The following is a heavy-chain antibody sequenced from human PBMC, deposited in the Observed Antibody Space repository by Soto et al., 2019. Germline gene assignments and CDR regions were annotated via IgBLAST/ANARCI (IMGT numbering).Heavy chain of an antibody. CDR1: GYTFTSYA. D-gene: IGHD3-16*01. CDR2: INAGNGNT. CDR3: ARFGAGAGSYGMDV. J-gene: IGHJ6*02. V-gene: IGHV1-3*01. Sequence: QVQLVQSGAEVKKPGASVKVSCKASGYTFTSYAMHWVRQAPGQRLEWMGWINAGNGNTKYSQKFQGRVTITRDTSASTAYMELSSLRSEDTAVYYCARFGAGAGSYGMDVWGRGTTVTVSS.